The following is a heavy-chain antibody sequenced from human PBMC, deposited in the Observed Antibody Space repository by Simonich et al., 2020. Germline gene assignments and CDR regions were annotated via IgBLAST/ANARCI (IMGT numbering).Heavy chain of an antibody. V-gene: IGHV3-21*01. CDR3: ARDTSYYGSGSYYFDY. CDR1: GFTFSSYS. CDR2: ISSSSDYI. D-gene: IGHD3-10*01. Sequence: GGGLVKPGGSLRLSCAASGFTFSSYSMNWVRQAPGKGLEWVSTISSSSDYIYYAASVKGRFTISRDNAKNSLYLQMNSLRAEDTAVYYCARDTSYYGSGSYYFDYWGQGTLVTVSS. J-gene: IGHJ4*02.